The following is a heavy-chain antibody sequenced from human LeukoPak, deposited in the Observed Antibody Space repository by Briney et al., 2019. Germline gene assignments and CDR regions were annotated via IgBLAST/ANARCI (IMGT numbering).Heavy chain of an antibody. CDR3: AKDPGRDYDFWSGYYHGNDAFDI. V-gene: IGHV3-23*01. CDR1: GFTFSSYA. D-gene: IGHD3-3*01. CDR2: ISGRGGST. J-gene: IGHJ3*02. Sequence: GGSLRLSCAASGFTFSSYAMSWVRQAPGKGLEWVSAISGRGGSTYYADSVKGRFTISRDNSKNTLYLQMNSLRAEDTAVYYCAKDPGRDYDFWSGYYHGNDAFDIWGQGTMVTVSS.